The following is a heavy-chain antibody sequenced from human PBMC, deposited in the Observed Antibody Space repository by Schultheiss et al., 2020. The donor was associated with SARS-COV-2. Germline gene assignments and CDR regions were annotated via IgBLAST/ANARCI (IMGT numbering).Heavy chain of an antibody. J-gene: IGHJ4*02. CDR2: IGAGHDT. Sequence: GGSLRLSCTASGFTFSNSDFHWVRQAAGKGLEWVSAIGAGHDTYYADSVKGRFTISRDNSKNTLYLQMNSLRAEDTAVYYCAKENSNYADYWGQGTLVTVSS. CDR3: AKENSNYADY. CDR1: GFTFSNSD. D-gene: IGHD4-11*01. V-gene: IGHV3-13*01.